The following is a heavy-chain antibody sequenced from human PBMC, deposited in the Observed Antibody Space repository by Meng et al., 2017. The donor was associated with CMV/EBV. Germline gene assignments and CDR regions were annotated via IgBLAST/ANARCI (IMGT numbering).Heavy chain of an antibody. J-gene: IGHJ4*02. V-gene: IGHV1-3*01. D-gene: IGHD3-22*01. CDR2: INAGKGNT. CDR1: GYTFTDYA. Sequence: KASGYTFTDYAMHWVSQDPGQRMEWMGWINAGKGNTKDSQKSQGRVTITRDTSASTAYMELSSLRSEDTAVYYCATDFPWDSSGYHYWGQGTLVTVSS. CDR3: ATDFPWDSSGYHY.